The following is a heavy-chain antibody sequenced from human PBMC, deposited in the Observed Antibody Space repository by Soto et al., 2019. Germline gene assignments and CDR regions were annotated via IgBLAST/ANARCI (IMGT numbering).Heavy chain of an antibody. D-gene: IGHD4-17*01. J-gene: IGHJ2*01. Sequence: EVQLLESGGGLVQPGGSLRLSCAASGFTFSSYAMNWVRQAPGKGLEWVSVISGSGGSTYYADAVKGGFTISRDNSKNTLYLQMNSLRAEDTAVYYCAKRTVGWYFDLWGRGTLVTVSS. CDR3: AKRTVGWYFDL. CDR1: GFTFSSYA. V-gene: IGHV3-23*01. CDR2: ISGSGGST.